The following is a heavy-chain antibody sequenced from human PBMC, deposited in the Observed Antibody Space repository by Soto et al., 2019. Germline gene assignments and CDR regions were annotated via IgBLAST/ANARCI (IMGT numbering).Heavy chain of an antibody. Sequence: GGSLRLSCTASGFTFGDYAMSWFRQAPGKGLEWVGFIRSKAYGGTTEYAASVKGRFTISRDDSKSIAYLQMNSLKTEDTAVYYCTRDLGVAVTRHPRFGELLTPPYHYYGMDVWGQGTTVTVSS. J-gene: IGHJ6*02. D-gene: IGHD3-10*01. CDR1: GFTFGDYA. V-gene: IGHV3-49*03. CDR2: IRSKAYGGTT. CDR3: TRDLGVAVTRHPRFGELLTPPYHYYGMDV.